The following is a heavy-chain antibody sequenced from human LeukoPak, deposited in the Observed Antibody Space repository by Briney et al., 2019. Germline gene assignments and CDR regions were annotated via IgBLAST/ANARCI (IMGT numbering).Heavy chain of an antibody. Sequence: GRSLRLSCAASGFTFSSYAMHWVRQAPGKGLEWVAVISYDGSNKYYADSVKGRFTTSRDNSKNTLYLQMNSLRAEDTAVYYCARGHYDFWSGYDTRDAFDIWGQGTMVTVSS. CDR3: ARGHYDFWSGYDTRDAFDI. CDR1: GFTFSSYA. J-gene: IGHJ3*02. CDR2: ISYDGSNK. V-gene: IGHV3-30-3*01. D-gene: IGHD3-3*01.